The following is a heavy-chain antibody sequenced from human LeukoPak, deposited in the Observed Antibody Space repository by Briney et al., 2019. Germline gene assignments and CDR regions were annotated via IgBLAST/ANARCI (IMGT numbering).Heavy chain of an antibody. CDR1: GGSISSSSYY. D-gene: IGHD1-1*01. J-gene: IGHJ5*02. CDR3: ARVMLERQVRWFDP. Sequence: SSETLSLTCTVSGGSISSSSYYWGWIRQPPGKGLEWIGSIYYTGSTYYNPSLKSRVTISVDTSKNQFSLKLSSVTAADTAVYYCARVMLERQVRWFDPWGQGTLVTVSS. CDR2: IYYTGST. V-gene: IGHV4-39*07.